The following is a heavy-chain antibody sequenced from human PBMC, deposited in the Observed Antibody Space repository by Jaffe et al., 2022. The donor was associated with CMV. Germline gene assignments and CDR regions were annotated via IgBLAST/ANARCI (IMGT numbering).Heavy chain of an antibody. CDR2: IYTSGST. CDR3: ARGRWRSIVGATGEKESAFDI. Sequence: QVQLQESGPGLVKPSETLSLTCTVSGGSISSYYWSWIRQPAGKGLEWIGRIYTSGSTNYNPSLKSRVTMSVDTSKNQFSLKLSSVTAADTAVYYCARGRWRSIVGATGEKESAFDIWGQGTMVTVSS. CDR1: GGSISSYY. D-gene: IGHD1-26*01. J-gene: IGHJ3*02. V-gene: IGHV4-4*07.